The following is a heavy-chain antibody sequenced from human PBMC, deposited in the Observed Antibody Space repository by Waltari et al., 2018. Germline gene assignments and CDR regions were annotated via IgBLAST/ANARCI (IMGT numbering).Heavy chain of an antibody. J-gene: IGHJ4*02. V-gene: IGHV4-59*01. D-gene: IGHD3-9*01. Sequence: QVQLQESGPGLVKPSETLSLTCTVSGGSISSYYWSWIRQPPGKGLEWIGYIYYSGSTNYNPSLKSRVTISVDTSKNQFSLKLSSVTAADTAVYYCARAKSSWLLSYYFDYWGQGTLVTVSS. CDR3: ARAKSSWLLSYYFDY. CDR1: GGSISSYY. CDR2: IYYSGST.